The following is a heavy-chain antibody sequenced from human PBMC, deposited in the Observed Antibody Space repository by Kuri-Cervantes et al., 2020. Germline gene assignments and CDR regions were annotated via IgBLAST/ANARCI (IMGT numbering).Heavy chain of an antibody. J-gene: IGHJ5*02. V-gene: IGHV4-38-2*01. CDR3: ASLPYSSGSFS. CDR2: IYHSGST. Sequence: SETLSLTCAVSGYSISSDYYWGWIRQPPGKGLEWIGSIYHSGSTYYNPSLKSRVTISVDTSKNQFSLKLSSVTAAGTAVYYCASLPYSSGSFSWGQGTLVTVSS. D-gene: IGHD6-19*01. CDR1: GYSISSDYY.